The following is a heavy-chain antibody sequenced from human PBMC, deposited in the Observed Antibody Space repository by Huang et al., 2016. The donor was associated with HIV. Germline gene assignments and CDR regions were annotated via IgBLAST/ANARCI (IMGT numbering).Heavy chain of an antibody. J-gene: IGHJ4*02. D-gene: IGHD3-22*01. V-gene: IGHV3-74*01. CDR1: GFSISSYW. CDR3: ARDPRIQSWLNFFDY. CDR2: SNRDGSST. Sequence: EVQLVESGGGLVQPGGSLRLSCAASGFSISSYWMHWVRQAPGKGRVWVSRSNRDGSSTSDADSVKGRFTISRDNAKNTLYLQMNSLRAEDTAVYYCARDPRIQSWLNFFDYWGQGTLVSVSS.